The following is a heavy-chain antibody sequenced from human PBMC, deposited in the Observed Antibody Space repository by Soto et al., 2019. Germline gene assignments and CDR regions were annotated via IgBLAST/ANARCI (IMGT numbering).Heavy chain of an antibody. CDR2: ISGGGSNT. D-gene: IGHD4-4*01. CDR1: GFPFSRYC. V-gene: IGHV3-23*01. CDR3: AKDSNKYSSSLRGRYFDY. J-gene: IGHJ4*02. Sequence: EVQLLESGGGLVQRGGSLRPSWAAPGFPFSRYCQAWVPQAPRKGLEWVSSISGGGSNTFYADSVKGRFTISRDNSKNTLLLQMNSLGAEDTAVYYCAKDSNKYSSSLRGRYFDYWGQGIGVTVSS.